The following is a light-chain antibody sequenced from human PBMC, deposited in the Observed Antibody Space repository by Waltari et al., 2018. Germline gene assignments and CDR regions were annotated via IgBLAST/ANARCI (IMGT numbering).Light chain of an antibody. V-gene: IGKV3-20*01. J-gene: IGKJ4*01. CDR3: QQCSTPPLT. CDR2: DAS. Sequence: EIVLTQSPGTLSLSPGERATLSCRASQTVDKNYLAWYQQKPGQAPRLLIYDASSRATGIPDRFSGSGSGTDFTLTISRLEPEDFAMYYCQQCSTPPLTFGGGTKVEIK. CDR1: QTVDKNY.